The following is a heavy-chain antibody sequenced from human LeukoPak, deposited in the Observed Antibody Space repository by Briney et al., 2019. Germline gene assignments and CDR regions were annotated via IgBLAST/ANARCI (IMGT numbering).Heavy chain of an antibody. J-gene: IGHJ4*02. D-gene: IGHD3-22*01. Sequence: EASVKVSCKASGYTFTSYGINWVRLAPGQGLEWMGWISAYNGNTNYAQKLQGRVTMTTDTSTSTAYMELRSLRSDDTAVYYCAREVPYDTSVYYQPFDYWGQGTLVTVSS. CDR2: ISAYNGNT. CDR3: AREVPYDTSVYYQPFDY. V-gene: IGHV1-18*01. CDR1: GYTFTSYG.